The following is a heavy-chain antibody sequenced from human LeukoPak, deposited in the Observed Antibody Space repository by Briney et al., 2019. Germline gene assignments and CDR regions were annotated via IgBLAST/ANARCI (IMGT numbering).Heavy chain of an antibody. CDR3: ARDAVDTANAV. CDR1: GFTFSSYW. CDR2: INSDGSIT. V-gene: IGHV3-74*01. J-gene: IGHJ6*02. Sequence: GGSLRLSCAASGFTFSSYWMHWVRQAPGKGLVWVSHINSDGSITSYADFVKGRFTISRDNAKNTLYLQMNSLRAEDTAVYYCARDAVDTANAVWGQGTTVTVSS. D-gene: IGHD5-18*01.